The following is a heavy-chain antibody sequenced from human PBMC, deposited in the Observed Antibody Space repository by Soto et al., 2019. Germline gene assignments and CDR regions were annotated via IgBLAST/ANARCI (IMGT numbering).Heavy chain of an antibody. V-gene: IGHV4-59*01. Sequence: VQLQESGPGLVKPSETLSLTCTVSGGSISSYYWSWIRQPPGKGLEWIGYIYYSGSTNYNPSRKSRVTISVDTSKNQFSLKLSSVTAADTAVYYCARSDGRYWGQGTLVTVSS. CDR2: IYYSGST. J-gene: IGHJ4*02. CDR1: GGSISSYY. CDR3: ARSDGRY.